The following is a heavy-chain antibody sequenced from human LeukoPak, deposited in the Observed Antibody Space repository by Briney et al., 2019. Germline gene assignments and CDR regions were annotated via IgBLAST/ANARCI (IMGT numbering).Heavy chain of an antibody. CDR1: GGSSSSGDYF. D-gene: IGHD6-13*01. V-gene: IGHV4-30-4*08. CDR3: ARAGIDIQAGGTIHNWFDP. Sequence: SETLSLTCTVSGGSSSSGDYFWNWIRQPPGKDLEWIGYIYYSGSTYYNPSLKSRVSISVDTSKNQFSLKLSSVTAADTAVYYCARAGIDIQAGGTIHNWFDPWGQGTQVTVSS. CDR2: IYYSGST. J-gene: IGHJ5*02.